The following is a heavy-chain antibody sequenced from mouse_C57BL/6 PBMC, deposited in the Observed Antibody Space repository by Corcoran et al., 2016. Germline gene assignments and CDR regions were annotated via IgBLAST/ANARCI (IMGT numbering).Heavy chain of an antibody. CDR1: GYTFTTYG. Sequence: QIQLVQSGPELKKPGETVKISCKASGYTFTTYGMSWVKQAPGKGLKWMGWINTYSGVPTYADDFKGRFAFSLETSASTAYLQINNLKNEDTATYFCARGDYYGSSYHWYFDVWGTGTTVTVSS. CDR3: ARGDYYGSSYHWYFDV. D-gene: IGHD1-1*01. J-gene: IGHJ1*03. V-gene: IGHV9-3*01. CDR2: INTYSGVP.